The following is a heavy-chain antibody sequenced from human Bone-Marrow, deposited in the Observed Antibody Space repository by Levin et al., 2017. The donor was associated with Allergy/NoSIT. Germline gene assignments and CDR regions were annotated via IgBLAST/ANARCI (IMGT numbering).Heavy chain of an antibody. V-gene: IGHV3-23*01. D-gene: IGHD5-24*01. J-gene: IGHJ4*02. CDR1: GFTFSSYA. CDR2: ISGSGGST. Sequence: LSLTCAASGFTFSSYAMSWVRQAPGKGLEWVSAISGSGGSTYYADSVKGRFTISRDNSKNTLYLQMNSLRAEDTAVYYCAKEVSLRRDGYTMPGYWGQGTLVTVSS. CDR3: AKEVSLRRDGYTMPGY.